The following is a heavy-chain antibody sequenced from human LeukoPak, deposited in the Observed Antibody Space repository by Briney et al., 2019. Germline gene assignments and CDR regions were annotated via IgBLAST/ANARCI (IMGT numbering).Heavy chain of an antibody. CDR2: IIPIFGTA. D-gene: IGHD6-13*01. CDR3: ARDLFRGPGIAAAGTSHYYYYYGMDV. J-gene: IGHJ6*02. Sequence: SVKVSCKASGGTFSSYAISWVRQAPGQGLEWMGGIIPIFGTANYAQKFQGRVTITTDESTSTAYMELSSLRSEDTAVYYCARDLFRGPGIAAAGTSHYYYYYGMDVWGQGTTVTVSS. CDR1: GGTFSSYA. V-gene: IGHV1-69*05.